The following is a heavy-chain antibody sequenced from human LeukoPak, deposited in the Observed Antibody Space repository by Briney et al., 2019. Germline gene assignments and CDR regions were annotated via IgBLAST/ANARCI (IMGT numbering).Heavy chain of an antibody. Sequence: ASVKVSCKASGYTFTGYYMHWVRQAPGQGLEWMGWINPNSGGTNYAQKFQGRVTMTRDTSISTAYMELSRLRSEDTAVYYCARAQYSDYVLHNWFDSWGQGTLVTVSS. D-gene: IGHD5-12*01. V-gene: IGHV1-2*02. CDR2: INPNSGGT. J-gene: IGHJ5*01. CDR1: GYTFTGYY. CDR3: ARAQYSDYVLHNWFDS.